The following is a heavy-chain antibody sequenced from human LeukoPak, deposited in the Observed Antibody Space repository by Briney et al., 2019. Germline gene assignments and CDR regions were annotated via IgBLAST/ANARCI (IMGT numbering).Heavy chain of an antibody. CDR1: GLTFSNHG. V-gene: IGHV3-30*02. CDR2: IRNDGSDK. CDR3: AKDKGVVAFDI. Sequence: GGSLRLSCATAGLTFSNHGMHWVRQAPGKGLEWVTFIRNDGSDKYYADSVKGRFTISRDNSKNTLYLQMNTLRAEDTAVYYRAKDKGVVAFDIWGQGTMVTVSS. J-gene: IGHJ3*02. D-gene: IGHD2-15*01.